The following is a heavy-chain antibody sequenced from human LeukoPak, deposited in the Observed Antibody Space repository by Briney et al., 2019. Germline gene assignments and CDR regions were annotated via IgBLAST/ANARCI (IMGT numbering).Heavy chain of an antibody. D-gene: IGHD3-22*01. Sequence: ASVKVSCKASGYTFTSYGISWVRQAPGQGLEWMGGIIPIFGTANYAQEFQGRVTITADESTSTAYMELSSLRSEDTAVYYCARGDYDSSGYYFLTVYFWGQGTLVTVSS. CDR3: ARGDYDSSGYYFLTVYF. V-gene: IGHV1-69*13. J-gene: IGHJ4*02. CDR2: IIPIFGTA. CDR1: GYTFTSYG.